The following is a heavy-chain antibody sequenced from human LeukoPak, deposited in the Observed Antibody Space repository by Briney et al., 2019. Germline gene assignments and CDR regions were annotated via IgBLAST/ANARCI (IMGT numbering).Heavy chain of an antibody. CDR2: IYTSGST. Sequence: SETLSLTCTVSGGSISSYYWSWIRQPAGKGLEWIGRIYTSGSTNYNPSLKSRVTMSVDTSKNQFSLKLSSVTAADTAVYYCARISTGSGWSPVWFGELLRSTRNYYYYMDVWGKGTTVTISS. J-gene: IGHJ6*03. CDR1: GGSISSYY. V-gene: IGHV4-4*07. D-gene: IGHD3-10*01. CDR3: ARISTGSGWSPVWFGELLRSTRNYYYYMDV.